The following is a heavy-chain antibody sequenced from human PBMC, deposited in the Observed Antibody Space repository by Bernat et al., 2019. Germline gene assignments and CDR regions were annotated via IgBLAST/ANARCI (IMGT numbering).Heavy chain of an antibody. Sequence: EVQLLESGGGLVQPGGSLRLSCAASGFTFSSYAMSWVRQAPGKGLEWVSASSGSGGSTYYADSVKGRFTISRDNSKNTLYLQMNSLRAEDTAVYYCAKEVYYYGSGSYYNWFDPWGQGTLVTVSS. CDR2: SSGSGGST. V-gene: IGHV3-23*01. CDR3: AKEVYYYGSGSYYNWFDP. J-gene: IGHJ5*02. CDR1: GFTFSSYA. D-gene: IGHD3-10*01.